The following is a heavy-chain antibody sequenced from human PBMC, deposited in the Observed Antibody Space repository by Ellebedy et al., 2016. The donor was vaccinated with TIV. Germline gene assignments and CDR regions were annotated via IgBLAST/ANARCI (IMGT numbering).Heavy chain of an antibody. Sequence: GGSLRLXXAASGLTFSNYDMHWVRQAPGRGLEWVAGIWYDGRDQYYADSVQGRFTISRDNSKNTLYLQMNSLRAEDTAIYYCAKVHISGPARAFDYWGQGTPVTVSS. V-gene: IGHV3-33*06. D-gene: IGHD6-6*01. CDR3: AKVHISGPARAFDY. CDR1: GLTFSNYD. J-gene: IGHJ4*02. CDR2: IWYDGRDQ.